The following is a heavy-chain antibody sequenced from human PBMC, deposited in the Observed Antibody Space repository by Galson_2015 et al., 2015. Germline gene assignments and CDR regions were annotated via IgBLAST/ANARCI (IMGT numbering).Heavy chain of an antibody. V-gene: IGHV4-59*08. J-gene: IGHJ5*02. CDR2: FSKSGGA. D-gene: IGHD2-15*01. CDR1: GGSLSSHY. CDR3: AKPHCGSGTCYPDFGFDP. Sequence: ETLSLTCKVSGGSLSSHYWAWIRQPPGKGLEWIGYFSKSGGADYNPSVKSRATMSVDTSKSEFSLKLTSVTAADTAVYYCAKPHCGSGTCYPDFGFDPGGQGTLVTVSP.